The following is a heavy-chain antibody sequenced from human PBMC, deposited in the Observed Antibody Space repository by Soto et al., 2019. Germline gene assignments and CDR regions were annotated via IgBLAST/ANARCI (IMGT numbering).Heavy chain of an antibody. J-gene: IGHJ4*02. D-gene: IGHD3-10*02. CDR3: ARRMLSGLMFGSXXDY. V-gene: IGHV3-21*01. Sequence: PGGSLRLSCAGSGFTFSNYTMNWVRQAPGKRLEWVSSISRSNSYIKYAGSVKGRFTVSRDNAKNSLYLQMNSLRAEDTAVYYCARRMLSGLMFGSXXDYWGQGTLVTVSS. CDR2: ISRSNSYI. CDR1: GFTFSNYT.